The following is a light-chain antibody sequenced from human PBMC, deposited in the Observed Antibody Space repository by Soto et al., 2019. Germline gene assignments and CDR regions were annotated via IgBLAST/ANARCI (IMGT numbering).Light chain of an antibody. CDR3: QKCKTAPFT. CDR2: AAS. J-gene: IGKJ4*01. Sequence: DIQMTQSPSSLSAFVGDRVTITCRASQDISNFLAWYQQKPGKVLKLLIYAASTLQSGVPSRFSGSGSGTDFTLTISSLQPEDVATYYCQKCKTAPFTFGGGTKVEIK. CDR1: QDISNF. V-gene: IGKV1-27*01.